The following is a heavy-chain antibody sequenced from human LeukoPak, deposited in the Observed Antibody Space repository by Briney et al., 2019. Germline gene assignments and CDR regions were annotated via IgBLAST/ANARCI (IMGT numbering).Heavy chain of an antibody. CDR3: ARQKYYYYDMDV. V-gene: IGHV4-38-2*01. CDR2: VYHSGST. J-gene: IGHJ6*03. CDR1: GYSISSDYY. Sequence: ASETLSLTCVVSGYSISSDYYWGWVRQPPGKGLEWIGSVYHSGSTFYNPSLKSQVTISVDTSKNQFSLKLSSVTAADTAVYYCARQKYYYYDMDVWGIGTTVTVSS.